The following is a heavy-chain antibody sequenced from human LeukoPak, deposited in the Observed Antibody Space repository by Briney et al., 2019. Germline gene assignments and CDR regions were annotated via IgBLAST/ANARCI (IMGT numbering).Heavy chain of an antibody. D-gene: IGHD2-2*01. V-gene: IGHV4-39*01. CDR1: GASISSSSF. J-gene: IGHJ4*02. Sequence: PSETLSLTCTVSGASISSSSFWGWIRRPPGRGLEWIGHIFYSGSTYHNPSLKGRVTLSVDTSDNQFSLKLSSLTATDTAIYYCARRGITYSTSYFDSWGQGVLVTVSP. CDR3: ARRGITYSTSYFDS. CDR2: IFYSGST.